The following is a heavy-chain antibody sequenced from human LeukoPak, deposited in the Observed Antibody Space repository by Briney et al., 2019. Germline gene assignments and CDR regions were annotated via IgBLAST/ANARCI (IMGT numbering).Heavy chain of an antibody. D-gene: IGHD2/OR15-2a*01. J-gene: IGHJ2*01. Sequence: PAGSLRLSCEASGFTFNDYAMSWVRQSPGKGLERVSAMTGSGGGTYPADSAKGRFAISRDDSKNTLYLQTNSLRAGDTPIYFCAKVPSSMARGPHYWVFDPCGRGTLVTVSS. CDR1: GFTFNDYA. V-gene: IGHV3-23*01. CDR2: MTGSGGGT. CDR3: AKVPSSMARGPHYWVFDP.